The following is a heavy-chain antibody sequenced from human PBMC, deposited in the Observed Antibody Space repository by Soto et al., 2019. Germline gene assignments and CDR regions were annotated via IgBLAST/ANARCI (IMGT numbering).Heavy chain of an antibody. CDR1: GGSISSGGYY. V-gene: IGHV4-61*08. CDR3: ARRVGATPPIK. D-gene: IGHD1-26*01. CDR2: IYYTGST. Sequence: PSETLSLTCTVSGGSISSGGYYWSWIRQHPGKGLEWIGYIYYTGSTNYNPSLKSRVTISVDTSKNQFSLKLNSVTAADTAVYYCARRVGATPPIKWGQGTLVTVS. J-gene: IGHJ4*02.